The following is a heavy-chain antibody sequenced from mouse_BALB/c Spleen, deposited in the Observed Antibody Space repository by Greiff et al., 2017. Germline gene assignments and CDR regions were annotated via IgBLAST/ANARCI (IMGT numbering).Heavy chain of an antibody. Sequence: EVQLQESGPGLVKPSQSLSLTCTVTGYSITSDYAWNWIRQFPGNKLELMGYISYSGSTSYNPSLKSRISITRDTSKNQFFLQLNSVTTEDTATYYCARRLYYGSSYDAMDYWGQGTSVTVSS. CDR1: GYSITSDYA. V-gene: IGHV3-2*02. D-gene: IGHD1-1*01. J-gene: IGHJ4*01. CDR3: ARRLYYGSSYDAMDY. CDR2: ISYSGST.